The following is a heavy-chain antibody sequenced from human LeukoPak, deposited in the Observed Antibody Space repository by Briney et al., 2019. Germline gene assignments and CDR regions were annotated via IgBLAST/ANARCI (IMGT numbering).Heavy chain of an antibody. J-gene: IGHJ6*02. CDR2: IYTSGST. V-gene: IGHV4-61*02. CDR1: GGSISSGSYY. D-gene: IGHD3-22*01. Sequence: SQTLSLTCTVSGGSISSGSYYWSWIRQPAGKGLEWIGRIYTSGSTNYNPSLKSRVTISVDTSKNQFSLKLSSVTAADTAVYYCARDRSITMIVVVTDGMDVWGQGTTVTVSS. CDR3: ARDRSITMIVVVTDGMDV.